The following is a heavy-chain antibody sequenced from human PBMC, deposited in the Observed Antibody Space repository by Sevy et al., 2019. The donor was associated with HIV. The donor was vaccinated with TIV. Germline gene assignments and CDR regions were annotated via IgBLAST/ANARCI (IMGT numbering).Heavy chain of an antibody. CDR3: AGAAIKDYGDYQTFDY. CDR2: IYHVGST. J-gene: IGHJ4*02. Sequence: SETLSLTCAVSGASISSDNWWSWVRQPPGKGLEWIGEIYHVGSTNYNPSLKSRVTMSVDKPKNQFSLRLSSLTAADTAVYYCAGAAIKDYGDYQTFDYWGQGTLVTVSS. D-gene: IGHD4-17*01. CDR1: GASISSDNW. V-gene: IGHV4-4*02.